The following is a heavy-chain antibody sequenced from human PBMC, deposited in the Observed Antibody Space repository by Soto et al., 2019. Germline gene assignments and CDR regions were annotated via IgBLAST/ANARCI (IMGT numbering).Heavy chain of an antibody. J-gene: IGHJ3*02. CDR1: GGFVSSGSYY. D-gene: IGHD3-16*01. V-gene: IGHV4-34*01. CDR3: ARVARGNATTVVAAFDI. CDR2: MSHSGGT. Sequence: QVQLQQWGAGLLKPSETLSLTCAVYGGFVSSGSYYWSWIRQPPGKGLEWIGEMSHSGGTHFNPSLKSRVTISVDTSKNQFSLKMSSVTAADTALYYCARVARGNATTVVAAFDIWGPGTMVTVSS.